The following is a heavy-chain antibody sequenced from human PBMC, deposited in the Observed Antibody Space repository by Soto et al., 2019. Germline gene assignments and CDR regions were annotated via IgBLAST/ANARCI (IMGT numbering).Heavy chain of an antibody. V-gene: IGHV3-30*18. D-gene: IGHD3-10*01. CDR3: AKAPRIWFGELSFDY. CDR2: ISYDGSNK. Sequence: GGSLRLSCAASGFTFSSYGMHWVRQAPGKGLEWVAVISYDGSNKYYADSVKGQFTITRDNSKNTLYLQMNSLRAEDTAVYYCAKAPRIWFGELSFDYWGQGTLVTVSS. CDR1: GFTFSSYG. J-gene: IGHJ4*02.